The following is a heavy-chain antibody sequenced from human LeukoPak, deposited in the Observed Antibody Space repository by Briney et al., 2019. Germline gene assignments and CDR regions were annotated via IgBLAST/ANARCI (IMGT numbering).Heavy chain of an antibody. V-gene: IGHV3-7*02. CDR2: INQDGSEK. Sequence: GGSLRLSYAASGFTFSSYRMSRVRQAPGEGLEWVANINQDGSEKYYVDSVKGRFTISRDNAKNSLYLQMNSLRAEDTAVYYCARGGSYYIYWGQGTLVTVSS. J-gene: IGHJ4*02. CDR3: ARGGSYYIY. D-gene: IGHD1-26*01. CDR1: GFTFSSYR.